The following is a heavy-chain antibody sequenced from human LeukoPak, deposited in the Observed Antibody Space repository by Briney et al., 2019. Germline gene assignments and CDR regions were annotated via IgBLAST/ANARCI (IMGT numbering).Heavy chain of an antibody. V-gene: IGHV3-48*03. CDR3: AKEYDILTGYYAFDI. D-gene: IGHD3-9*01. CDR1: GFTFSSYE. J-gene: IGHJ3*02. CDR2: ISSSGSTI. Sequence: GGSLRLSCAASGFTFSSYEMNWARQAPGKGLEWVSYISSSGSTIYYADSVKGRFTISRDNSKNTLYLQMNSLRAEDTAVYYCAKEYDILTGYYAFDIWGQGTMVTVSS.